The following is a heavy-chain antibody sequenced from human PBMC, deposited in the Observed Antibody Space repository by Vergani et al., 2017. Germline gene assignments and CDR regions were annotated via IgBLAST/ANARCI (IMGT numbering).Heavy chain of an antibody. CDR3: ARDVVVTARLLDY. Sequence: VQLVESGGGVVQPGRSLRLSCAASGFTFSSYSMNWVRQAPGKGLEWVSSISSSSSYIYYADSVKGRFTISRDNAKNSLYLQMNSLRAEDTAVYYCARDVVVTARLLDYWGQGTLVTVSS. J-gene: IGHJ4*02. D-gene: IGHD2-21*02. CDR1: GFTFSSYS. V-gene: IGHV3-21*01. CDR2: ISSSSSYI.